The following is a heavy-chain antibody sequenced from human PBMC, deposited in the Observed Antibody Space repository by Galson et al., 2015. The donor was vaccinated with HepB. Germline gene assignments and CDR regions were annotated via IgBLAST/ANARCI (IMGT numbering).Heavy chain of an antibody. V-gene: IGHV3-7*04. J-gene: IGHJ4*02. CDR3: TRGVSGDV. CDR2: IKQDGSEG. Sequence: SLRLSCAASGFTFSAYWMSWVRQSPGKGLGWVANIKQDGSEGFYVDSVKGRFTISRDNAKNSLYLQMNSLTAEDTAVYYCTRGVSGDVWGQGTLVTVSS. CDR1: GFTFSAYW. D-gene: IGHD2-21*02.